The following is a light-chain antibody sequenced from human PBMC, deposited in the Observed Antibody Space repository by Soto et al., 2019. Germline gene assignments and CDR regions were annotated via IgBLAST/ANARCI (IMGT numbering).Light chain of an antibody. V-gene: IGKV1-39*01. CDR3: HQADSTSIT. CDR2: SSS. J-gene: IGKJ5*01. CDR1: QPISKN. Sequence: DIQMTQSPSSLSASVGDRVTITCRASQPISKNLNWYQQRPGKPPNLLIYSSSSLQRGVPPRFSGGGSRKQLTLTITSQQPEDFATYYYHQADSTSITFGRGKRLEIK.